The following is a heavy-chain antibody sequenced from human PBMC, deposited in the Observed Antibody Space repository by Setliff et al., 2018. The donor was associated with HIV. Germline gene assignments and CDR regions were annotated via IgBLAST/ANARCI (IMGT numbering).Heavy chain of an antibody. CDR2: INHSGKT. V-gene: IGHV4-34*01. J-gene: IGHJ5*02. CDR1: GGSFSGYY. Sequence: SETLSLTCAVYGGSFSGYYWTWIRQPPGKGLEWIGDINHSGKTNYNRSLKSRVTISLDTSKNQFSLRLTSVTAADTAVYYCARERGTGRSSWYGAYWYDPWGQGTLVTVSS. D-gene: IGHD6-13*01. CDR3: ARERGTGRSSWYGAYWYDP.